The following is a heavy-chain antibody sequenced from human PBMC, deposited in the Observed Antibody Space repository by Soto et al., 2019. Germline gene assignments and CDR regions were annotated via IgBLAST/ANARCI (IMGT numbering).Heavy chain of an antibody. D-gene: IGHD3-16*02. J-gene: IGHJ4*02. Sequence: QVQLVESGGGVVQPGRSLRLSCAASGFTFSSYGMHWVRQAPGKGLEWVAVISYDEINKYYSDSVKGRFTISRDNSKNTLYLQMNSLRAEDTAVYYCARKEYDYIWGSYRYYFDYWGQGTLVTVSS. CDR2: ISYDEINK. CDR1: GFTFSSYG. CDR3: ARKEYDYIWGSYRYYFDY. V-gene: IGHV3-30*03.